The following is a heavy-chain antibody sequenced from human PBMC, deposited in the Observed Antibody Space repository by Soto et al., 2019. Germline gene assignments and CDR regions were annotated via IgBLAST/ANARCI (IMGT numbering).Heavy chain of an antibody. D-gene: IGHD4-4*01. CDR3: ARDGRYSNYGPYYYGMDG. Sequence: QVQLVQSGAEVKKPGASVKVSCKASGYTFTSYGISWVRQAPGQGLEWMGWISAYNGNTNYAQKLQGRVTMTTDTSQGKAYMGLGSLRSDDTAVYYCARDGRYSNYGPYYYGMDGWGPGTPVTVSS. CDR2: ISAYNGNT. CDR1: GYTFTSYG. V-gene: IGHV1-18*01. J-gene: IGHJ6*01.